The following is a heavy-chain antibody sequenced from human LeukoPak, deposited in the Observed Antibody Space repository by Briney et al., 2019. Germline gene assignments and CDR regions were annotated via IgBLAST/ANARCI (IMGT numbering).Heavy chain of an antibody. J-gene: IGHJ4*02. CDR3: AISGDYGTRPFDY. CDR2: ISGSGSPI. CDR1: VLTFSTYT. V-gene: IGHV3-48*02. D-gene: IGHD4-17*01. Sequence: GGSLRLSCAASVLTFSTYTMNWVRQAPGKGLEWVSYISGSGSPIYYADSVKGRFTIPRGNAKNSLYLQMNSLRDEDTALYYCAISGDYGTRPFDYWGQGTLVTVSS.